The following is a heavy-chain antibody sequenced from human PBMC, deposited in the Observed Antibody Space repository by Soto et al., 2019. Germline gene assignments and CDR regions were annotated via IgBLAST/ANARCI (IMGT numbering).Heavy chain of an antibody. CDR1: GYSFTSYW. J-gene: IGHJ6*02. CDR2: IDPSDSYT. Sequence: GESLKISCKGSGYSFTSYWISWVRQMPGKGLEWMGRIDPSDSYTNYSPSSQGHVTISADKSISTAYLQWSSLKASDTAIYYCARHVKYYDSSGYYYSQNYYYYYGMDVWGQGTTVTVSS. CDR3: ARHVKYYDSSGYYYSQNYYYYYGMDV. V-gene: IGHV5-10-1*01. D-gene: IGHD3-22*01.